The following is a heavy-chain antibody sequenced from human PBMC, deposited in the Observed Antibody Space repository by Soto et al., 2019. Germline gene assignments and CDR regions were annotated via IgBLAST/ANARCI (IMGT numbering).Heavy chain of an antibody. CDR2: IYYSGST. CDR3: AGLTYYYDSSGYYLGLWFDP. CDR1: GGSISSGDYY. Sequence: QVQLQESGPGLVKPSQTLSLTCTVSGGSISSGDYYWSWIRQPPGKGLEWIGYIYYSGSTYYNPSLKSRVTISVDTSKYQFSLKLSSVTAADTAVYYLAGLTYYYDSSGYYLGLWFDPWGQGTLVTVSS. D-gene: IGHD3-22*01. V-gene: IGHV4-30-4*01. J-gene: IGHJ5*02.